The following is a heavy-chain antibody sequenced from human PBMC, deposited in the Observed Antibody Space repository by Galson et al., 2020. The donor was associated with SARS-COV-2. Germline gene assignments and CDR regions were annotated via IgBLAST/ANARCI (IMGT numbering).Heavy chain of an antibody. Sequence: SETLSLTCPVSGGSISATSSFWAWIRQSPGKGLEWIGSVYYSGTAYYYPSLESRVTISVDTSKNQFSLILTSVTAADTAIYYCARQFSTYRGEGFFFDYWGQGTLVTVSS. D-gene: IGHD3-16*01. J-gene: IGHJ4*02. V-gene: IGHV4-39*07. CDR3: ARQFSTYRGEGFFFDY. CDR2: VYYSGTA. CDR1: GGSISATSSF.